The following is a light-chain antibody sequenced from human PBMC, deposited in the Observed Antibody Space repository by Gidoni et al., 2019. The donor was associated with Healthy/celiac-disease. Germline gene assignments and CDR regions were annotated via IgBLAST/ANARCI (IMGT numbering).Light chain of an antibody. Sequence: QSVLTQPPSASGTPGQRVTISCSGSSSNIGSTTVNWYQQLPGTAPKLLIYSNNQRPPGVPDRFSGSNSGTSASLAISGLQSEDEADYYCAAWDDSLNGLFGGGTKLTVL. J-gene: IGLJ3*02. V-gene: IGLV1-44*01. CDR1: SSNIGSTT. CDR2: SNN. CDR3: AAWDDSLNGL.